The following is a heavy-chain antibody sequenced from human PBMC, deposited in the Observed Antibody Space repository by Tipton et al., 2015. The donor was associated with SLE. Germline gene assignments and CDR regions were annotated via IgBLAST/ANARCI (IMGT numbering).Heavy chain of an antibody. D-gene: IGHD2-8*02. V-gene: IGHV4-39*07. CDR2: VHYRGST. Sequence: GLVKPSETLSLSCNVSGGSISSTNFFWGWIRQPPGKGLEWIGSVHYRGSTYYNPSLKSRVTISVDTAQNQFSLKLSSVTAADTAVYYCARDVGGYNTGWFPYYFDYSGQGTLVTVSS. CDR3: ARDVGGYNTGWFPYYFDY. CDR1: GGSISSTNFF. J-gene: IGHJ4*02.